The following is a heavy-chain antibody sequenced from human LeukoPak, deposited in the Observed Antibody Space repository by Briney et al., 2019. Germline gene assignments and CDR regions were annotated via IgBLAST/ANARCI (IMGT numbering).Heavy chain of an antibody. CDR2: IYYSGST. V-gene: IGHV4-38-2*02. D-gene: IGHD3-22*01. Sequence: PSETLSLTCTVSGYSISSGYYWGWIRQPPGKGLEWIGSIYYSGSTYYNPSLKSRVTISVDTSKNQFSLKLSSVTAADTAVYYCARDFIGSHTYYYDSSGYSWFDPWGQGTLVTVSS. CDR3: ARDFIGSHTYYYDSSGYSWFDP. CDR1: GYSISSGYY. J-gene: IGHJ5*02.